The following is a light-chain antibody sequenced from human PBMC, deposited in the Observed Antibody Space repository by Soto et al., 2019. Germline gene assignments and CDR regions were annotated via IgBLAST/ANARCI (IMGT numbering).Light chain of an antibody. V-gene: IGLV2-11*01. CDR2: DVT. CDR1: SSDVGGYNY. Sequence: QSALTQPASVSGSPGQSITISCTGTSSDVGGYNYVSWFQHHPGKAPKLIIYDVTKRPSGVPDRFSGSKSDDTASLTISGLQPDDEADYYCCSFAGTYTFVFGTGTKLTVL. CDR3: CSFAGTYTFV. J-gene: IGLJ1*01.